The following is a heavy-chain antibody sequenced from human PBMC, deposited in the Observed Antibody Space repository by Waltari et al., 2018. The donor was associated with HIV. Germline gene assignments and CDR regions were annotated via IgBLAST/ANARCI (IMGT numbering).Heavy chain of an antibody. J-gene: IGHJ4*02. CDR3: ARDGCGGGNCNPDY. CDR2: INTNTGNP. CDR1: GYTFTRFA. D-gene: IGHD2-15*01. V-gene: IGHV7-4-1*02. Sequence: QVQLVQSGSELKKPGASVKVSCTASGYTFTRFAMDWVRQAPGQGLEWMGWINTNTGNPTYAQGFTGRFVFSLDTSVSTAYLQISSLKAEDTAVYYCARDGCGGGNCNPDYWGQGTLVTVSS.